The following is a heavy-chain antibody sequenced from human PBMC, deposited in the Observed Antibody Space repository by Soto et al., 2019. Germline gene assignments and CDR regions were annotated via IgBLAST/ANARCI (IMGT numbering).Heavy chain of an antibody. Sequence: QVQLVQSGAEVKKPGASVKVSCKASGYTFTSYAMHWVRQAPGQRLEWMGWINAGNGNTKYSQKFQGRVTITRDTSASTAYMELSSLRSEDTAVYYCARDGGIAAAPVTSGMDVWGQGTTVTVSS. J-gene: IGHJ6*02. V-gene: IGHV1-3*01. D-gene: IGHD6-13*01. CDR3: ARDGGIAAAPVTSGMDV. CDR1: GYTFTSYA. CDR2: INAGNGNT.